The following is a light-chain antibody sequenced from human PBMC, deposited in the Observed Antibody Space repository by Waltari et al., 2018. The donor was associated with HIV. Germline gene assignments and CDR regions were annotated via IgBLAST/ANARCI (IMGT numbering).Light chain of an antibody. CDR3: QQTYSVSIT. J-gene: IGKJ5*01. CDR1: QNIKTL. V-gene: IGKV1-39*01. CDR2: GVS. Sequence: QLTQSPSSLSASLGDTVTITCQASQNIKTLLNWYQMRPGKAPRLLIYGVSGLHAGVPSRFTGGGSGSDFTLTINNLQPEDFASYFCQQTYSVSITFGPGTRVEI.